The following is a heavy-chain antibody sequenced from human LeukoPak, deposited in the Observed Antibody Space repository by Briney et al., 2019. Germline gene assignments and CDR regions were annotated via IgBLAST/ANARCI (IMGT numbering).Heavy chain of an antibody. CDR1: GDTFTSYG. J-gene: IGHJ6*03. V-gene: IGHV1-69*13. Sequence: GASVKVSCKASGDTFTSYGISWVRQAPGQGLEWMGGIIPIFGTANYAQKFQGRVTITADESTSTAYMELSSLRSEDTAVYYCARDVPAAATAGGYYYYMDVWGKGTTVTVSS. D-gene: IGHD2-2*01. CDR2: IIPIFGTA. CDR3: ARDVPAAATAGGYYYYMDV.